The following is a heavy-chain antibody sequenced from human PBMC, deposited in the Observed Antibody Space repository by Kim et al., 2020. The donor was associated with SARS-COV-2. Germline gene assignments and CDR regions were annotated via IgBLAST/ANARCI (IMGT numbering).Heavy chain of an antibody. D-gene: IGHD3-10*01. J-gene: IGHJ6*02. V-gene: IGHV3-64D*09. CDR3: SYGSGYYYYGMDV. CDR2: ISSNGGST. Sequence: GGSLRLSCSASGFTFSSYAMHWVRQAPGKGLEYVSAISSNGGSTYYADSVKGRFTISRDNSKNTLYLQMSSLRAEDTAVYYCSYGSGYYYYGMDVWGQGTTVTVSS. CDR1: GFTFSSYA.